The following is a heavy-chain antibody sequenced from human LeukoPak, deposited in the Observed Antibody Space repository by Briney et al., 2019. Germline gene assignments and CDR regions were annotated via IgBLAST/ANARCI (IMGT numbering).Heavy chain of an antibody. CDR2: IIPIFGTA. Sequence: ASVKVSCKASGGTFSSYAISWVRQAPGQGLEWMGRIIPIFGTANYAQKFQGRVTITTDESTSTAYMGLSSLRSEDTAVYYCARDGKLTGAPYFDSWGQGTLVTVSS. D-gene: IGHD7-27*01. CDR3: ARDGKLTGAPYFDS. CDR1: GGTFSSYA. V-gene: IGHV1-69*05. J-gene: IGHJ4*02.